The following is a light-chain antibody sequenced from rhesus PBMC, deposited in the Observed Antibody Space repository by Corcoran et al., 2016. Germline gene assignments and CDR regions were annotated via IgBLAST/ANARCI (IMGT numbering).Light chain of an antibody. V-gene: IGKV3-10*01. J-gene: IGKJ3*01. CDR1: QSVSNY. CDR3: YQHSSGYT. Sequence: QVILTQSPATLSLSPGERATLSCRASQSVSNYLAWYQQKPGQAPRLLIYGASSRATGIPDRFSGSGSGTDFTLTISSLEPEDVGIYHCYQHSSGYTFGPGTKLDIK. CDR2: GAS.